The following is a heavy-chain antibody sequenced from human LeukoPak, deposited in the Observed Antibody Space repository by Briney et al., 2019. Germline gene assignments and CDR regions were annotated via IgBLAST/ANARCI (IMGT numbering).Heavy chain of an antibody. V-gene: IGHV6-1*01. CDR1: GDSVSSNSAA. CDR2: TYYRSKWYN. Sequence: SQTLSLTCAISGDSVSSNSAAWNWIRQSPSRGLEWLGRTYYRSKWYNDYAVSVKSRITINPDTSKNQFSLQLNSVTPEDTAVYYCAKDMMGRIAAAGREGYFDYWGQGTLVTVSS. CDR3: AKDMMGRIAAAGREGYFDY. D-gene: IGHD6-13*01. J-gene: IGHJ4*02.